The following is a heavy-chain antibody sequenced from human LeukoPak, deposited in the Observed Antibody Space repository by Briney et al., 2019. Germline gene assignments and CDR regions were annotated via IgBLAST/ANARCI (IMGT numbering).Heavy chain of an antibody. J-gene: IGHJ4*02. D-gene: IGHD2-15*01. V-gene: IGHV1-8*01. Sequence: ASVKVSCKASGYTFTSYDINWVRQATGQGLEWMGWMNPNSGNTGYAQKFQGRVTMTRNTSISTAYMELSSLRSEDTAVYYCARVYVVLRNGEFDYWGQGTLVTVSS. CDR3: ARVYVVLRNGEFDY. CDR1: GYTFTSYD. CDR2: MNPNSGNT.